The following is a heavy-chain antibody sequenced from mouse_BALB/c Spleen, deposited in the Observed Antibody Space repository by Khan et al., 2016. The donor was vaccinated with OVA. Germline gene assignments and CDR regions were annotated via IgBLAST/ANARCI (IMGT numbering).Heavy chain of an antibody. Sequence: VQLKESGAELARPGASVKLSCKASGYTFTDYYINWVKQRTGQGLEWIGEIYPGSGNTYYNEKFKGKATLTADKSSSTAFMQLSSLTSEDSAVYFCARSGIGSFAYWGQGTLVTVSA. CDR3: ARSGIGSFAY. J-gene: IGHJ3*01. D-gene: IGHD2-2*01. V-gene: IGHV1-77*01. CDR2: IYPGSGNT. CDR1: GYTFTDYY.